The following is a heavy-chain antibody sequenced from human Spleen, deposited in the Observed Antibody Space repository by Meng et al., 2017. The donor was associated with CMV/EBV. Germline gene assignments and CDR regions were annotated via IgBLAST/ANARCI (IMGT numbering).Heavy chain of an antibody. D-gene: IGHD1-26*01. J-gene: IGHJ4*02. CDR1: GFTFSSYA. V-gene: IGHV3-30*04. CDR3: AKPVPVGATNGY. Sequence: GGSLRLSCAASGFTFSSYAMHWVRQAPGKGLEWVAVISYDGSNKYYADSVKGRFTISRDNSKNTLYLQMNSLRAEDTAVYYCAKPVPVGATNGYWGQGTLVTVSS. CDR2: ISYDGSNK.